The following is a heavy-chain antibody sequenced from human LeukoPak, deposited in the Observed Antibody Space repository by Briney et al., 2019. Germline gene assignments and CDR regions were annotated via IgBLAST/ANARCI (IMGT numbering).Heavy chain of an antibody. J-gene: IGHJ4*02. Sequence: PSETLSLTCTVSGGSISSGSYYWSWIRQPAGKGLEWIGRIYTSGSTNYNPSLKSRVTISVDTSKNQFSLKLSSVTAADTAVYYCARDVGAGMAAAFDSWGQGILVTVSS. CDR3: ARDVGAGMAAAFDS. CDR1: GGSISSGSYY. D-gene: IGHD3-16*01. V-gene: IGHV4-61*02. CDR2: IYTSGST.